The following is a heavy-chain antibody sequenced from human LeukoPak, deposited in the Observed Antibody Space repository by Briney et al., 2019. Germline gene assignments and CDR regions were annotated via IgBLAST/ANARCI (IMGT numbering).Heavy chain of an antibody. CDR1: GGSFSGYY. CDR3: ARGLARSPYGMDV. V-gene: IGHV4-34*01. CDR2: INHSGGT. Sequence: SETLSLTCAVYGGSFSGYYWSWIRQPPGKGLEWIGEINHSGGTNYNPSLKSRVTISVDASKNQFSLKLSSVTAADTAVYYCARGLARSPYGMDVWGQGTTVAVSS. J-gene: IGHJ6*02.